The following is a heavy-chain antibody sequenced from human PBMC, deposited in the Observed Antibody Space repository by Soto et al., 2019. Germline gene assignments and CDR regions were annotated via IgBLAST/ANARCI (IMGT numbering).Heavy chain of an antibody. Sequence: QVQLQESGPGLVKPSETLSLTCTVSGGTISRYYWSWIRQPPGKGLEWIGYMYNTGSTVYNPSFTSRVTISVDSSKNQFSRKLHSVTAADTAVYYCARDLWGYCGTDCYPLDVWGQGTTVTVSS. V-gene: IGHV4-59*01. CDR3: ARDLWGYCGTDCYPLDV. CDR1: GGTISRYY. D-gene: IGHD2-21*02. J-gene: IGHJ6*02. CDR2: MYNTGST.